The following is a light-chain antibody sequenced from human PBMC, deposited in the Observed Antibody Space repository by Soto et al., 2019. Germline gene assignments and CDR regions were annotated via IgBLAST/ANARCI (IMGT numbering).Light chain of an antibody. CDR1: GSDVGGYIL. CDR3: CSYTTSTSFIL. V-gene: IGLV2-14*02. CDR2: EGR. Sequence: QSALTQPASVSGSPGQSITISCTGTGSDVGGYILVSWYQQHPGKAPKLIIYEGRKRPSGVSDRFSGSKSGNTASLTISGLQPEDEAHYHCCSYTTSTSFILFGGGTQLTVL. J-gene: IGLJ2*01.